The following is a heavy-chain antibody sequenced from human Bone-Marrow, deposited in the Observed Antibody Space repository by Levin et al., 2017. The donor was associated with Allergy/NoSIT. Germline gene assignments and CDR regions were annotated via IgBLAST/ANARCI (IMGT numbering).Heavy chain of an antibody. J-gene: IGHJ4*02. CDR2: MSFDGSNK. Sequence: GGSLRLSCAASEFTFSYYTMHWVRQAPGKGLEWVAVMSFDGSNKYYADSVKGRFTISRDNSKNTLYLQMNSLRPEDTAVYYCARGRQGIIVAGTSDYWGQGTLVTVSS. V-gene: IGHV3-30-3*01. D-gene: IGHD6-19*01. CDR1: EFTFSYYT. CDR3: ARGRQGIIVAGTSDY.